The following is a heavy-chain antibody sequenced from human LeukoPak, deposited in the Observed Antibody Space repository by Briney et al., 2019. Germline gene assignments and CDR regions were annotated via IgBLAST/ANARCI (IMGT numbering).Heavy chain of an antibody. V-gene: IGHV3-30*02. Sequence: GGSLRLSCAASGFTFSSYGMHWVRQAPGKGLERVAFIRYDGSNKYYADSVKGRFTISRDNSKNTLYLQMNSLRAEDTAVYYCALEGRDGYNLGYWGQGTLVTVSS. J-gene: IGHJ4*02. CDR2: IRYDGSNK. CDR1: GFTFSSYG. CDR3: ALEGRDGYNLGY. D-gene: IGHD5-24*01.